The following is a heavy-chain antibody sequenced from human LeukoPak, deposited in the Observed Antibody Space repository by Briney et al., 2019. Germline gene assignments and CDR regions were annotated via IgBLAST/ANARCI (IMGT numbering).Heavy chain of an antibody. V-gene: IGHV4-38-2*02. CDR1: GYSISSGYY. Sequence: PSETLSLTCTVSGYSISSGYYWGWIRQPPGKGLEWIGSIYHSGSTYYNPSLKSRVTISVDTSKNQFSLKLSSVTAADTAVYYCARVYLSQWWLYNWFDPWGQGTLVTVSS. D-gene: IGHD2-15*01. CDR3: ARVYLSQWWLYNWFDP. CDR2: IYHSGST. J-gene: IGHJ5*02.